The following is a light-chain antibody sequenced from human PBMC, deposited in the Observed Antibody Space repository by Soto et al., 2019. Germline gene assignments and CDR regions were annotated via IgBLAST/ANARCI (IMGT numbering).Light chain of an antibody. J-gene: IGKJ1*01. CDR3: QQSYSTS. CDR2: AAS. V-gene: IGKV1-39*01. Sequence: DIPMTQSPSTLSASVGDRVTITCRASQSISSWLAWYQQKPGKAPKLLIYAASSLQSGVPSRFSGSGSGTDFTLTIRSLQPEDFATYYCQQSYSTSFGQGTKVDI. CDR1: QSISSW.